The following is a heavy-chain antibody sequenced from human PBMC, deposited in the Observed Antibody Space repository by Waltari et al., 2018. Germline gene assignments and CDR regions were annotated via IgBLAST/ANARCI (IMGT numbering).Heavy chain of an antibody. Sequence: QVQLQQWGAGLLKPSETLSLTCAVYGGSFSGYYWSWIRQPPGKGLEWIGEINHSGSTNYNPSLKSRVTISVDTSKNQFSLKLSSVTAADTAVYYCATVLDYDFWSGYDYWGQGTLVTVSS. V-gene: IGHV4-34*01. D-gene: IGHD3-3*01. CDR3: ATVLDYDFWSGYDY. J-gene: IGHJ4*02. CDR1: GGSFSGYY. CDR2: INHSGST.